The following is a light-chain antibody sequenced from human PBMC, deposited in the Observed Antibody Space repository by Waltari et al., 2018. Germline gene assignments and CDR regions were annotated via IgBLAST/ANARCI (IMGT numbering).Light chain of an antibody. V-gene: IGKV3-15*01. CDR3: QQYKNWPLT. CDR2: GAS. J-gene: IGKJ4*01. CDR1: QSVSDK. Sequence: EIVMTQSPGTLSVSPGKKATLACRASQSVSDKLAWYQQRPGQAPRLLLYGASTRATGIPATFSGSGSGTEFTLTISSLQSEDFAVYYCQQYKNWPLTFGGGTKVEIK.